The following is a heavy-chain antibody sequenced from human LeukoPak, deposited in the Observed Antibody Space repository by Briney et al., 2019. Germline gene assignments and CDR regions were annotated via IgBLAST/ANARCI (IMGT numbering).Heavy chain of an antibody. D-gene: IGHD6-19*01. CDR2: IRYDGSNK. Sequence: SGGSLRLSCAASGFTFSSYGMHWVRQAPGKGLEWVAFIRYDGSNKYYADPVKGRFTISRENSKNPLYLQMNSLRAEDTAVYYCAKDEGQWLVKGRYHFDYWGQGTLVTVSS. J-gene: IGHJ4*02. CDR3: AKDEGQWLVKGRYHFDY. V-gene: IGHV3-30*02. CDR1: GFTFSSYG.